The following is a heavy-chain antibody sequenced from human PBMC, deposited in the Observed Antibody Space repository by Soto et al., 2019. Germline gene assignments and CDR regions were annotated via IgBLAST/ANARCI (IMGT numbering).Heavy chain of an antibody. V-gene: IGHV4-34*01. D-gene: IGHD3-22*01. CDR2: INHSGST. J-gene: IGHJ6*02. Sequence: SETLSLTCAVYGGSFSGYYWTWIRQPPGTGLEWIGEINHSGSTNYNPSLKSRVTISVDTSKNQFSLKLTSVTAADTAVYYCARGYYDSSGYYYQPPLRFGGMDVWGQGTTVTVSS. CDR3: ARGYYDSSGYYYQPPLRFGGMDV. CDR1: GGSFSGYY.